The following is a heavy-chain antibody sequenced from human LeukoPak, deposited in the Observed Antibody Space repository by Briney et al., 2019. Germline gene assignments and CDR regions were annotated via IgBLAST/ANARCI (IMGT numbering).Heavy chain of an antibody. Sequence: SETLSLTCAVYGGSFSGYYWSWIRQPPGKGLEWIGSIYYSGSTYYNPSLKSRVTISVDTSKNQFSLKLSSVTAADTAVYYCARHPAYYYDSSGYCLYFDYWGQGTLVTVSS. D-gene: IGHD3-22*01. CDR3: ARHPAYYYDSSGYCLYFDY. CDR1: GGSFSGYY. CDR2: IYYSGST. V-gene: IGHV4-34*01. J-gene: IGHJ4*02.